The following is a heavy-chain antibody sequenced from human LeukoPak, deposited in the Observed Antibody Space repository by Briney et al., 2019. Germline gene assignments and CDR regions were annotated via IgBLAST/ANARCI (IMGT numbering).Heavy chain of an antibody. CDR3: ARATGCCGRGSCHHDAFDI. J-gene: IGHJ3*02. CDR1: GFTLSSSS. CDR2: ISSGSRTI. V-gene: IGHV3-48*02. Sequence: PGGSLRHSCSVSGFTLSSSSMNWVRQAPGKGLEWVSYISSGSRTIYYADSVKGRFTISRDNAKNSLYLHMNSLRDDDTAVYYCARATGCCGRGSCHHDAFDIWGQGTMVTVSS. D-gene: IGHD2-15*01.